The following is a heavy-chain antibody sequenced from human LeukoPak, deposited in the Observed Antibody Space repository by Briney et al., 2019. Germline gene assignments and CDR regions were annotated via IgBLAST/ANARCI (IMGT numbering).Heavy chain of an antibody. D-gene: IGHD5-18*01. CDR1: GFTFSSYA. Sequence: PGRSLRLSCAASGFTFSSYAMHWVRQAPGKGLEWVAVISYDGSSKYYVDSVKGRFTISRDNSKNTLWLQMNSLRAEDTAIYYCMTAAGYNFGQYWGQGTLVTVSS. CDR2: ISYDGSSK. V-gene: IGHV3-30*04. J-gene: IGHJ4*02. CDR3: MTAAGYNFGQY.